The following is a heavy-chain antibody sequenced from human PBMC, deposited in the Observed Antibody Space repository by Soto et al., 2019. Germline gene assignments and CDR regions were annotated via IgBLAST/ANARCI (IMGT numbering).Heavy chain of an antibody. CDR1: GGSSISSSYD. D-gene: IGHD3-10*01. CDR3: ETPGAFY. CDR2: IYYRGST. Sequence: QLQLQDSGPGLVKPSETLSLICTVSGGSSISSSYDWAWIRQPPGKGREWIGSIYYRGSTYYNPSLMSRVTISGDTSKNQFSLKSSSVTDADTAVYYCETPGAFYWCQGTLVTVSS. J-gene: IGHJ4*02. V-gene: IGHV4-39*01.